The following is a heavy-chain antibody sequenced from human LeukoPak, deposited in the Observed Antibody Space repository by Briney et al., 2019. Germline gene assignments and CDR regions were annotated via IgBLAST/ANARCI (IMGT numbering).Heavy chain of an antibody. CDR3: AKDYYDSSGYYSR. CDR1: GFTFSSYG. J-gene: IGHJ4*02. CDR2: ISYDGSNK. Sequence: GRSLRLSCAASGFTFSSYGMHWVRQAPGKGLEWVAVISYDGSNKYYADSVKGRFTISRDNSKNTLYLQMNSLRAEDTAVYYCAKDYYDSSGYYSRWGQGTLVTVSS. D-gene: IGHD3-22*01. V-gene: IGHV3-30*18.